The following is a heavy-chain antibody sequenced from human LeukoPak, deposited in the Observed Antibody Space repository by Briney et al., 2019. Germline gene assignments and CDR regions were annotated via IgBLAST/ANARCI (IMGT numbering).Heavy chain of an antibody. CDR2: INHSGST. Sequence: SETLSLTCAVYGGSFSGYYWSWIRQPPGKGLEWLGEINHSGSTNYNPSLKSRVTISVDTSKNQFSLKLSSVTAADTAVYYCARGGRRQSYYDSSGYYRRDFDYWGQGTLVTVSS. V-gene: IGHV4-34*01. CDR1: GGSFSGYY. J-gene: IGHJ4*02. CDR3: ARGGRRQSYYDSSGYYRRDFDY. D-gene: IGHD3-22*01.